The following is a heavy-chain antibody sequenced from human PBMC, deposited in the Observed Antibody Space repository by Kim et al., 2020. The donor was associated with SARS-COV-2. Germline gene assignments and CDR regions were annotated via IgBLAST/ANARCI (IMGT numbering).Heavy chain of an antibody. CDR2: IDSNGDTT. CDR3: ARDVWGLEI. Sequence: GGSLRLSCAASGFTFNIYAMHWVRQAPGKGLEYVSSIDSNGDTTFYADSVKGRFTISRDNSKSTLYLQMSSLRAEDTALYYCARDVWGLEIWGQGTT. J-gene: IGHJ6*02. D-gene: IGHD3-16*01. CDR1: GFTFNIYA. V-gene: IGHV3-64D*06.